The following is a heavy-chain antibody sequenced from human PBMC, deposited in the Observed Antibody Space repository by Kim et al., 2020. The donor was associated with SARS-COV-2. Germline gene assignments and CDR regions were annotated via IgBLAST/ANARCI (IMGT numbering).Heavy chain of an antibody. J-gene: IGHJ4*02. V-gene: IGHV4-59*13. CDR1: GGSISSYY. CDR2: IYYSGST. Sequence: SETLSLTCTVSGGSISSYYWSWIRQPPGKGLEWIGYIYYSGSTNYNPSLKSRVTISVDTSKNQFSLKLSSVTAADTAVYYCARVSSDWIQYNYYFDYWGQGTLVTVSS. D-gene: IGHD5-18*01. CDR3: ARVSSDWIQYNYYFDY.